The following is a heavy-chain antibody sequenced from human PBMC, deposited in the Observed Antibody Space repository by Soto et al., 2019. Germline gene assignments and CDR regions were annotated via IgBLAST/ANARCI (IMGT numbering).Heavy chain of an antibody. V-gene: IGHV3-30*18. CDR2: ISYDGSNK. J-gene: IGHJ4*02. Sequence: GGSLRLSCAASGFTFSSYGMHWVRQAPGKGLEWVAVISYDGSNKYYADSVKGRFTISRDNSKNTLYLQMNSLRAEDTAVYYCAKPIAVAVSCFDYWGQGTLVTVSS. CDR3: AKPIAVAVSCFDY. CDR1: GFTFSSYG. D-gene: IGHD6-19*01.